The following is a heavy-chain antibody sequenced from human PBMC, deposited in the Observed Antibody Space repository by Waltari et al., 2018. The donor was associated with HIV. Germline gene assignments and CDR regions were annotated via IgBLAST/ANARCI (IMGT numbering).Heavy chain of an antibody. Sequence: VQLVESGGGSIKTGGSLRLSCAGSGFSVRNHWMDWVRQGPGKGLVGVERIYREGSTRNYADAVKGRFVISRDNSRNTVYLQLNSVKVEDTAVYFCARASHYIEFSTFDGDYYFDLWGRGTRVAVSS. CDR3: ARASHYIEFSTFDGDYYFDL. CDR1: GFSVRNHW. V-gene: IGHV3-74*01. CDR2: IYREGSTR. J-gene: IGHJ4*02. D-gene: IGHD3-9*01.